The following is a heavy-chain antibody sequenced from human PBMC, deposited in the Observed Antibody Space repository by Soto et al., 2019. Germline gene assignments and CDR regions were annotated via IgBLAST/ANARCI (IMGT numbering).Heavy chain of an antibody. CDR1: GFTFSSYG. V-gene: IGHV3-30*18. Sequence: QVQLVESGGGVVQPGRSLRLSCAASGFTFSSYGMHWVRQAPGKGLEWVAVISYDGSNKYYADSVKGRFTISRDNSKNTLYLQMNSLRAEDTAVYYCAKDQIGDYYYDSSVPIDYWGQGTLVTVSS. CDR3: AKDQIGDYYYDSSVPIDY. D-gene: IGHD3-22*01. CDR2: ISYDGSNK. J-gene: IGHJ4*02.